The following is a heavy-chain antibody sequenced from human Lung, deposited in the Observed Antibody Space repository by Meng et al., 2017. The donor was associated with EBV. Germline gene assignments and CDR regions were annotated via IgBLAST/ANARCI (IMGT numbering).Heavy chain of an antibody. CDR3: AREGLVGDLRYFDL. Sequence: QGQLVNVGAEVKKPGASVKVSCKASAYTFAGYYMHWVRQAPGQGLEWMGRINPNSGGANYAQKFQGRVTMTRDTSISTAYMELSRLRSDDTAVYYCAREGLVGDLRYFDLWGRGTLVTVSS. CDR2: INPNSGGA. D-gene: IGHD3-16*01. CDR1: AYTFAGYY. J-gene: IGHJ2*01. V-gene: IGHV1-2*02.